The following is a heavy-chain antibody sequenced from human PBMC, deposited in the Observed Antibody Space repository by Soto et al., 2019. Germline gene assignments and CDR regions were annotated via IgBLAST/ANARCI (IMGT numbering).Heavy chain of an antibody. V-gene: IGHV4-31*03. CDR2: IYYSGST. D-gene: IGHD4-17*01. CDR3: ARDQTLRPFDY. Sequence: QVQLQESGPGLVKPSQTLSLTCTVSGGSISSGGYYWSWIRQHPGKGLEWIGYIYYSGSTYYNPSLKSXXTXSXXTSKNQFSLKLSSVTAADTAVYYCARDQTLRPFDYWGQGTLVTVSS. CDR1: GGSISSGGYY. J-gene: IGHJ4*02.